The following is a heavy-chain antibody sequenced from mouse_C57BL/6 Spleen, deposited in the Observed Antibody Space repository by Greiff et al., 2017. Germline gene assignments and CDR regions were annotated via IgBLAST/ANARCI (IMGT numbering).Heavy chain of an antibody. V-gene: IGHV1-52*01. J-gene: IGHJ2*01. CDR2: IDPSDSET. CDR3: ARPKLGRQYYFDY. Sequence: VQLQQPGAELVRPGSSVKLSCKASGYTFTSYWMHWVKQRPIQGLEWIGNIDPSDSETHYNQKFKDKATLTVDKSSSTAYMQLSSLTSEDSAVYYCARPKLGRQYYFDYWGQGTTLTVSS. CDR1: GYTFTSYW. D-gene: IGHD4-1*01.